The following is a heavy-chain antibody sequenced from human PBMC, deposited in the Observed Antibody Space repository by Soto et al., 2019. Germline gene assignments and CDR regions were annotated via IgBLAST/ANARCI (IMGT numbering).Heavy chain of an antibody. Sequence: EVQLVESGGGLVQPGGSLRLSCAASGFTFTDYWMSWVRQAPGKGLEWVANIKLDGSDKYYVDSVKGRFTISRDNAKNSLSLQMNSLRVEDTAVYYCARLPRGQGRSYLDYWGQGTLVTVSS. V-gene: IGHV3-7*01. CDR3: ARLPRGQGRSYLDY. CDR1: GFTFTDYW. D-gene: IGHD3-16*01. CDR2: IKLDGSDK. J-gene: IGHJ4*02.